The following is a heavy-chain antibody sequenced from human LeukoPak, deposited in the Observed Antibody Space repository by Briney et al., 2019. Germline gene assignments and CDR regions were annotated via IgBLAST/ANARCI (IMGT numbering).Heavy chain of an antibody. CDR3: AQYCSSTSCYYFDY. Sequence: SETLSLTCTVSGDSVSSGSYFWNWIRQPPEKGLEWIGYIYDSGSTNYNPSLKGRITVSMDTSKNQFSLKLSSVTAADTAVYYCAQYCSSTSCYYFDYWGQGTLVTVSS. D-gene: IGHD2-2*01. J-gene: IGHJ4*02. CDR2: IYDSGST. V-gene: IGHV4-61*01. CDR1: GDSVSSGSYF.